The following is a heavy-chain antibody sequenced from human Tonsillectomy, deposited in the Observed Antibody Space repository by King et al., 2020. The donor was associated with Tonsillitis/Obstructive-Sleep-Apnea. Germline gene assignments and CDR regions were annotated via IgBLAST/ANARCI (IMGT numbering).Heavy chain of an antibody. Sequence: QVQLVESGGGVVQPGRSLRLSCAASGFTFSSYGMHWVRQAPGKGLEWVAVIWYDGSNKYYADSVKGRFTMYRDNSKNTLYMQMNSLRAEDPAEYYCARVERALTPYWYFALWGRGTLVTVSS. CDR3: ARVERALTPYWYFAL. D-gene: IGHD1-1*01. CDR2: IWYDGSNK. V-gene: IGHV3-33*01. J-gene: IGHJ2*01. CDR1: GFTFSSYG.